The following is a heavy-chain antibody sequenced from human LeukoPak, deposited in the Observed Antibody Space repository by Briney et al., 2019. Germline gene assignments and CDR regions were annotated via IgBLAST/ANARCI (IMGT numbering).Heavy chain of an antibody. CDR1: GFTVSSNY. D-gene: IGHD3-22*01. CDR2: IYSGGST. J-gene: IGHJ4*02. CDR3: ASQYYYDSSGC. V-gene: IGHV3-53*01. Sequence: GGSLRLSCAASGFTVSSNYMSWVRQAPGKGLEWVSVIYSGGSTYYADSVKGRFTISRDNSKNTLYLQMNSLRAEDTAVYYCASQYYYDSSGCWGQGTLVTVSS.